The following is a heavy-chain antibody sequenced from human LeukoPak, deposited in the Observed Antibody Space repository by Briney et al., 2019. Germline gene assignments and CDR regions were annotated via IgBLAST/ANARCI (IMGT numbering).Heavy chain of an antibody. J-gene: IGHJ5*02. CDR3: ARSGYVSSGWFDP. CDR1: GFTFSSYA. D-gene: IGHD5-12*01. Sequence: GGSLRVSCAASGFTFSSYAMHWVRQAPGKGLEWVAVISYDGSNKYYADSVKGRFTISRDNSKNTLYLQMNSLRAEDTAVYYCARSGYVSSGWFDPWGQGTLVTVSS. CDR2: ISYDGSNK. V-gene: IGHV3-30-3*01.